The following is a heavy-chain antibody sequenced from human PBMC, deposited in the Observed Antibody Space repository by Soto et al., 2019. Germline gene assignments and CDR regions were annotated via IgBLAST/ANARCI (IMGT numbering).Heavy chain of an antibody. D-gene: IGHD2-15*01. Sequence: GGSLRLSCAASGFTFSSYAMSWVRQAPGKGLEWVSAISGSGGSTYYADSVKGRFTISRDNSKNTLYLQMNSLRAEDTAVYYCAKVAPKVYCSGGSCYPEYYYYYMDVWGKGTTVTVSS. CDR2: ISGSGGST. J-gene: IGHJ6*03. CDR3: AKVAPKVYCSGGSCYPEYYYYYMDV. CDR1: GFTFSSYA. V-gene: IGHV3-23*01.